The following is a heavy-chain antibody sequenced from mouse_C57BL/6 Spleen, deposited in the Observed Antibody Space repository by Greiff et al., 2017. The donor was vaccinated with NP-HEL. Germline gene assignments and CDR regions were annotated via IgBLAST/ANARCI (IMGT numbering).Heavy chain of an antibody. D-gene: IGHD2-4*01. Sequence: VQLQQSGAELVQPGASVKLSCKASGYTFTEYTIHWVKQRSGQGLEWIGWFYPGSGSIKYNEKFKGKATLSEDKSTVKDYMRLSKLTPEDAAVDCCARHEGERRLRYDYEKAGFAYWGQGTLVTVSA. CDR3: ARHEGERRLRYDYEKAGFAY. V-gene: IGHV1-62-2*01. CDR2: FYPGSGSI. J-gene: IGHJ3*01. CDR1: GYTFTEYT.